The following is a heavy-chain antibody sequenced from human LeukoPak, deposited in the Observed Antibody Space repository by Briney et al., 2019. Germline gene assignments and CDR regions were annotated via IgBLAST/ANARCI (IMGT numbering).Heavy chain of an antibody. J-gene: IGHJ4*02. Sequence: SETLSLTCAVYGGSFSGYYWSWIRQPPGKGLEWIGEINHSGSTNYNPSLKSRVTISVDTSKNQFSLKLSSVTAADTAVYYCASSIVGATSFSPVFDYWGQGTLVTVSS. CDR1: GGSFSGYY. V-gene: IGHV4-34*01. CDR3: ASSIVGATSFSPVFDY. CDR2: INHSGST. D-gene: IGHD1-26*01.